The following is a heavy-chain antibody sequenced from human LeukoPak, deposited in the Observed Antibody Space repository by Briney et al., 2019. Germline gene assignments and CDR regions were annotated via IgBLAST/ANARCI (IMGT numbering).Heavy chain of an antibody. V-gene: IGHV4-39*01. D-gene: IGHD1-26*01. CDR3: ARIVVGATTFPDY. CDR1: GGSISSSSYY. CDR2: LYYTGST. J-gene: IGHJ4*02. Sequence: SETLSLTCTVSGGSISSSSYYWGWIRQPPGKGLEWIGSLYYTGSTYYNPSLKSRVTMSVDTSKDQFSLKLSSVTAADTAVYYCARIVVGATTFPDYWGQGTLVTVSS.